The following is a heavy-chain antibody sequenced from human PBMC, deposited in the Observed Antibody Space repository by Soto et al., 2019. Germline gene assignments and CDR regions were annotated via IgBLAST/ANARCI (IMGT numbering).Heavy chain of an antibody. D-gene: IGHD3-22*01. V-gene: IGHV1-46*03. CDR3: ASDGYYYDSSGYSY. J-gene: IGHJ4*02. CDR1: GYTITTYS. Sequence: ASVKVSCKESGYTITTYSMRWVRQAPEQGLEWMGLINAGGASTNYAQNFQGRITMTRDTSTSTVYMELSSLRSEDTAVYYCASDGYYYDSSGYSYWGQGTLVTVSS. CDR2: INAGGAST.